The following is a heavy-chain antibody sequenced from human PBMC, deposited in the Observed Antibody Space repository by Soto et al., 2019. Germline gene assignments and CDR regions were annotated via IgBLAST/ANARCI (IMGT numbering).Heavy chain of an antibody. CDR2: ISYDGGNK. CDR3: VKDRRTEAYGMEV. J-gene: IGHJ6*02. Sequence: QVQLVESGGGVVQPGRSLRLSCTASGFTFSSYGMHWVRQAPGKGLEWVAVISYDGGNKQYGDAVKGRFTISRDTSKNTSYLQMNSLRVEDTAVFYCVKDRRTEAYGMEVWGQGTSVTVS. V-gene: IGHV3-30*18. D-gene: IGHD3-16*01. CDR1: GFTFSSYG.